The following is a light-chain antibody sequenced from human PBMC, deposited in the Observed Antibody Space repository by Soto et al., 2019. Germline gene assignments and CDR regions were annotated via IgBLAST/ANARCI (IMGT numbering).Light chain of an antibody. CDR1: QSVLYSSNNKNY. CDR2: WAS. CDR3: QQYFSFPWT. Sequence: DIVMTQSPDSLAVSLGERATINCKSSQSVLYSSNNKNYLAWYQQRTGQPPNLLIYWASTRESGVPDRFSGSGSGTDFTLTISSLQADDVAIYYCQQYFSFPWTFGQGTKVEIK. J-gene: IGKJ1*01. V-gene: IGKV4-1*01.